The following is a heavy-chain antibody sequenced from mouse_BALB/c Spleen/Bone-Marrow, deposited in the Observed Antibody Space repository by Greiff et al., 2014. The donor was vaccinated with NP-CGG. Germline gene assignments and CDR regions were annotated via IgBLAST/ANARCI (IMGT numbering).Heavy chain of an antibody. V-gene: IGHV1-7*01. D-gene: IGHD2-13*01. CDR1: GYTFFSYW. CDR2: INPRTGFT. CDR3: AKLAFYGGYSAWFAY. Sequence: VKLLQSGAELAKPGASLKMSCKASGYTFFSYWMHWVKQRPGQGLEWIGYINPRTGFTEYSPKFRDKATLTVDNSSSTAYMHLSSLTSEDSAVYYCAKLAFYGGYSAWFAYWGQGTLVTVSA. J-gene: IGHJ3*01.